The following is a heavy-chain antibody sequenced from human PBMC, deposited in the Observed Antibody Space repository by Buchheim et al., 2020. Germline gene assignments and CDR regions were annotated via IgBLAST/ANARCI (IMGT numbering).Heavy chain of an antibody. D-gene: IGHD3-16*01. CDR1: GFTFSKYA. Sequence: EVQLLESGGDLVHPGGSLRLSCVASGFTFSKYAVSWVRQAPGKGLEWVSAVNPAGDAAYYADSVKGRFTLSRDNSKDTLFLQMDSLRAEDTAVYYCGSDLRPYGSGGQGTL. V-gene: IGHV3-23*01. CDR2: VNPAGDAA. J-gene: IGHJ1*01. CDR3: GSDLRPYGS.